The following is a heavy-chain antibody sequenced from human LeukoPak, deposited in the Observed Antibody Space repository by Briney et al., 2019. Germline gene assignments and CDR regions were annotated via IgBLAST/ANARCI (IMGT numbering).Heavy chain of an antibody. CDR3: AVLQLERLDNWFDP. D-gene: IGHD1-1*01. CDR2: INPNSGGT. V-gene: IGHV1-2*02. Sequence: ASVKVSCKASGYTFTCYYMHWVRQAPGQGLEWMGWINPNSGGTNYAQKFQGRVTMTRDTSISTAYMELSRLRSDDTAVYYCAVLQLERLDNWFDPWGQGTLVTVSA. CDR1: GYTFTCYY. J-gene: IGHJ5*02.